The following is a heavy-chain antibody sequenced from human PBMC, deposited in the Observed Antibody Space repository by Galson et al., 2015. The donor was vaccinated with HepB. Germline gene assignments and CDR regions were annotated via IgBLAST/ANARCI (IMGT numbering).Heavy chain of an antibody. CDR3: ARGALGAYSGHDWPDLYFAFDM. V-gene: IGHV6-1*01. J-gene: IGHJ3*02. CDR2: TYYRSKWYN. Sequence: CAISGDSVSSNNAAWNWIRQSPSRGLEWLGRTYYRSKWYNDYAVSVKGRISVNPDTSKNQFSLQLNSVTPEDTAVYYCARGALGAYSGHDWPDLYFAFDMWGQGTMVTVSS. D-gene: IGHD5-12*01. CDR1: GDSVSSNNAA.